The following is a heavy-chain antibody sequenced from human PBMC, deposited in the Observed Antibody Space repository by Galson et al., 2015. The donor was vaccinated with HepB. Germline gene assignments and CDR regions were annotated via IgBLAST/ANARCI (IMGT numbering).Heavy chain of an antibody. V-gene: IGHV3-21*01. D-gene: IGHD2-15*01. CDR2: ISSSSTYI. J-gene: IGHJ3*02. CDR1: GFTFSSYS. Sequence: SLRLSCAASGFTFSSYSMNWVRQAPGKRLEWVSFISSSSTYIYYADSVKGRFTISRDNAKNSLYLQMNSLRAEDTAVYYCARDGDLGYCSGGSCYGAFDIWGQGTMVTVSS. CDR3: ARDGDLGYCSGGSCYGAFDI.